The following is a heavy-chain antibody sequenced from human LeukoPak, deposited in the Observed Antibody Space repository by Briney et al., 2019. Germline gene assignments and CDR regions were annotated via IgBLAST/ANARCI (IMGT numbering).Heavy chain of an antibody. Sequence: GGSLRLSCAASGFTFSSYAMSWVRQAPGKGLEWVSAISGRGGSTYYTDPVKGRFTISRDNSKNTLYLQMNSLRAEDTAVYYCAKDRPNYHESNGDYYRRNGDYWGQGTLVTVSS. CDR1: GFTFSSYA. J-gene: IGHJ4*02. D-gene: IGHD3-22*01. CDR3: AKDRPNYHESNGDYYRRNGDY. CDR2: ISGRGGST. V-gene: IGHV3-23*01.